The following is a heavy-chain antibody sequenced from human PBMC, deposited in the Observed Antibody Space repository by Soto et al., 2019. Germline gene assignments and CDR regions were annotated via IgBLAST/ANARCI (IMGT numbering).Heavy chain of an antibody. V-gene: IGHV4-38-2*01. CDR3: ARTHSGSYYSVFNY. CDR1: NFSISSGYY. CDR2: IYRSGTT. D-gene: IGHD1-26*01. J-gene: IGHJ4*02. Sequence: SETLSLTCVVSNFSISSGYYWGWIRQSPGKGLEWIASIYRSGTTSYDPSLKSRVTISVDPSKNQFSLMLTAVTAADTAVYYCARTHSGSYYSVFNYWGRGSLVTVSS.